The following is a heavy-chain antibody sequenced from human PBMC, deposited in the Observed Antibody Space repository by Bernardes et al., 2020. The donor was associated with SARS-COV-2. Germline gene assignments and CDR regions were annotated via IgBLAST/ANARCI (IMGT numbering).Heavy chain of an antibody. D-gene: IGHD6-6*01. CDR2: IIPMLGIA. V-gene: IGHV1-69*02. J-gene: IGHJ4*02. CDR3: SRYLGVEAARPDYYFEN. Sequence: SVKVSCKASGDTFSSYTISWVRQAPGQGLEWMGKIIPMLGIADHAQKFQGRVTITADKSTGTAYMELSSLRSEDTAMYYCSRYLGVEAARPDYYFENCGQGTLITDSS. CDR1: GDTFSSYT.